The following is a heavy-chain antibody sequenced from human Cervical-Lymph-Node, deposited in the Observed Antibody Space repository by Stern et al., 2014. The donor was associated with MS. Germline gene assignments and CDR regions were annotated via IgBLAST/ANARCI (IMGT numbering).Heavy chain of an antibody. CDR3: ARATIYCGGDCYEDY. D-gene: IGHD2-21*02. J-gene: IGHJ4*02. Sequence: EVQLVESGGGLVQPGGSLRLSCAASGFTFSSYSMNWVRQAPGKGLEWVSYISSISSTIYYADSVKGRFTISRDNAKNSLYLQMNSLRDEDTAVYYCARATIYCGGDCYEDYWGQGTLVTVSS. CDR2: ISSISSTI. V-gene: IGHV3-48*02. CDR1: GFTFSSYS.